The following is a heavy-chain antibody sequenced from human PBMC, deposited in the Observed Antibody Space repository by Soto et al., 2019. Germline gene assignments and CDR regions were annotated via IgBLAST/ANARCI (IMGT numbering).Heavy chain of an antibody. CDR3: VRNSYFFGSDY. CDR2: INPGGGST. J-gene: IGHJ4*02. V-gene: IGHV1-46*03. D-gene: IGHD3-3*01. Sequence: QVQLVQSGAEVKKPGASVKVSCKASGYTFTNYHIHWMRQAPGQGLEWIGKINPGGGSTSYAQKFQGRVTVTRDTSTSTVYMELSSLRSEDTAVYYCVRNSYFFGSDYWGQGTLVTVSS. CDR1: GYTFTNYH.